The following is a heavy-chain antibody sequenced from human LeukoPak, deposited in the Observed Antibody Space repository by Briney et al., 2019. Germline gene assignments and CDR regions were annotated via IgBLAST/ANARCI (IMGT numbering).Heavy chain of an antibody. CDR1: GGSISTSNYY. V-gene: IGHV4-39*07. D-gene: IGHD3-10*01. CDR3: ARSSLWFGELFYY. J-gene: IGHJ4*02. CDR2: IFYSGST. Sequence: SETLSLTCTVSGGSISTSNYYWGWIRQPPGKGLEWIGNIFYSGSTYYSPSVKSRVTISLDTSRNRFSLKLSSVTAADTAVYYCARSSLWFGELFYYWGQGTLVTVSS.